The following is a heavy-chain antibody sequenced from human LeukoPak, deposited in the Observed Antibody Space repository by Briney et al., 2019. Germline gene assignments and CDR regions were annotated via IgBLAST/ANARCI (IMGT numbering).Heavy chain of an antibody. D-gene: IGHD6-19*01. CDR1: GGSFSGYY. J-gene: IGHJ2*01. V-gene: IGHV4-59*08. CDR3: ARRGEISGSLRGWYFDL. CDR2: IHYSGST. Sequence: SETLSLTCAVYGGSFSGYYWSWLRQPPGKGLQWIGYIHYSGSTDSNASLKNRVAGSMDTSKNQFSLKLSSVTAADTAIYYCARRGEISGSLRGWYFDLWGRGTLVTVSS.